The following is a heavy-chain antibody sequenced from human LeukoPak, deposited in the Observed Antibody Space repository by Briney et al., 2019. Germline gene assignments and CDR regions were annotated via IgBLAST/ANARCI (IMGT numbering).Heavy chain of an antibody. Sequence: SETLSLTCAVYGGSFSGYYWSWIRQPPGKGLEWIGEINHSGSTNYNPSLKSRVTISVDTSKNQFSLKLSSVTAADTAVYYCVRGGDSGWFDFDCWGQGTLVTVSS. CDR3: VRGGDSGWFDFDC. J-gene: IGHJ4*02. V-gene: IGHV4-34*01. D-gene: IGHD6-19*01. CDR1: GGSFSGYY. CDR2: INHSGST.